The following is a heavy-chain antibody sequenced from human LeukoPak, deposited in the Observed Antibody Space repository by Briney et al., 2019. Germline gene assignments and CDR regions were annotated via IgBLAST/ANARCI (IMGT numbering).Heavy chain of an antibody. CDR2: ISSSGSTI. D-gene: IGHD5-24*01. V-gene: IGHV3-48*03. Sequence: GGSLRLSCAASGFTFSSYEMNWVRQAPGKGLEWVSYISSSGSTIYYADSVKGRFTISRDNAKISLYLQMNSLRAEDTAVYYCARDRFGERWLQIRAVRGMDVWGQGTTVTVSS. CDR1: GFTFSSYE. CDR3: ARDRFGERWLQIRAVRGMDV. J-gene: IGHJ6*02.